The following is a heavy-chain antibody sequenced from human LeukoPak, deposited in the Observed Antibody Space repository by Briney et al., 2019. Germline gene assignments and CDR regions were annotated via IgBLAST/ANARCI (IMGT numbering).Heavy chain of an antibody. D-gene: IGHD3-10*01. CDR3: ARGAVGVLWFGEYFDY. V-gene: IGHV4-31*11. CDR1: GGSISSGGYY. Sequence: PSETLSLTCAVSGGSISSGGYYWSWIRQYPGKGLEWIGYIYYSGSTYYNPSLKSRVTISVDTSKNQFSLKLSSVTAADTAVYYCARGAVGVLWFGEYFDYWGQGTLVTVSS. CDR2: IYYSGST. J-gene: IGHJ4*02.